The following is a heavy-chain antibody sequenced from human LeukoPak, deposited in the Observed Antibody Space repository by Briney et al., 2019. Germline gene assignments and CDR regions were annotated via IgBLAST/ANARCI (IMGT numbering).Heavy chain of an antibody. CDR1: GFTFSSYD. CDR3: ARGRRSIAASGSDY. CDR2: IGTAGDT. V-gene: IGHV3-13*01. Sequence: GGSLRLSCAASGFTFSSYDMHWVRQATGKGLEWVSAIGTAGDTFYPGSVKGRFTISRENAKNSLYLQMNSLRAGDTAVYYCARGRRSIAASGSDYWGQGTLVTVSS. J-gene: IGHJ4*02. D-gene: IGHD6-6*01.